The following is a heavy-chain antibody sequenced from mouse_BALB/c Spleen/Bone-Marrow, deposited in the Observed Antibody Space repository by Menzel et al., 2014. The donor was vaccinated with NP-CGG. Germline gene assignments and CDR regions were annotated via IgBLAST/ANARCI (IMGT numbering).Heavy chain of an antibody. CDR2: INPYNDGT. D-gene: IGHD2-1*01. J-gene: IGHJ4*01. CDR3: ARGGGNFFPPMDY. Sequence: VQLKQSGPELVKPGASVKMSCKASVYTFTNYVIHWVKQKLGQGLEWVGYINPYNDGTKYNEKFRGKATLTSDKSSSTAYMELSSLTSEDSAVYYCARGGGNFFPPMDYWGQGTSVTVSS. V-gene: IGHV1-14*01. CDR1: VYTFTNYV.